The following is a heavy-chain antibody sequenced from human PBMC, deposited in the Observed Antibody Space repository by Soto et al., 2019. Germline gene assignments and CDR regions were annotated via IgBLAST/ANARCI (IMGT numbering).Heavy chain of an antibody. CDR1: GSTFSDYA. CDR2: ISATGATT. CDR3: AKGRKSTEKDIAVMLAAASSIQH. D-gene: IGHD2-15*01. J-gene: IGHJ1*01. V-gene: IGHV3-23*01. Sequence: QTGGSLRLSCVASGSTFSDYAMTWVRQAPGKGLEWVSVISATGATTYYADSVRGRFTISRDNSKNTLNLQMNDLRVEDTAVIYCAKGRKSTEKDIAVMLAAASSIQHWGQGTLVTVSS.